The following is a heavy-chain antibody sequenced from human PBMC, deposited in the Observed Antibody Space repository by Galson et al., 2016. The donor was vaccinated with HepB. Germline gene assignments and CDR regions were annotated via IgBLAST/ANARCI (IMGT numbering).Heavy chain of an antibody. V-gene: IGHV3-21*01. CDR2: ISISSTYI. CDR3: ARVKFAYCSDVACMPFDY. Sequence: SLRLSCAASGFAFNSYSMNWVRQAPGKGLEWVSSISISSTYIFYADSVKGRFTISRDDAKNSLYLQMNSLRAEDTAVYYCARVKFAYCSDVACMPFDYWGQGTLVTVSS. CDR1: GFAFNSYS. D-gene: IGHD2-8*01. J-gene: IGHJ4*02.